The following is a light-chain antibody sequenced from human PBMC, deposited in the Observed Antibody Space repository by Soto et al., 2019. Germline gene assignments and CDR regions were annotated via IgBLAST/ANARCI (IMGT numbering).Light chain of an antibody. V-gene: IGLV2-8*01. CDR1: NSDVGGYNY. J-gene: IGLJ1*01. CDR2: EVN. Sequence: SALTQPPSASWSPGQSVTISCTGTNSDVGGYNYVSWYQQYPGKAPKLIIYEVNERPSGVPDRFSGSKSGNTASLTVSGLQTADEADYYCSSYAGSNWYVFGTGTKVTVL. CDR3: SSYAGSNWYV.